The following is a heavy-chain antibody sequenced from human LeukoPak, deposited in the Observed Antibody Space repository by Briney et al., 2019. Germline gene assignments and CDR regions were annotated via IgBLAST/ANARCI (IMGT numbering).Heavy chain of an antibody. V-gene: IGHV1-2*06. CDR1: GYTFTGYY. Sequence: GASVKVSCKASGYTFTGYYMHWVRQAPGQGLEWMGRINPNSGGTNYAQKFQGRVTMTRDTSISTAHMELSRLRSDDTAVYYCARESFTVTIDAFDIWGQGTMVTVSS. D-gene: IGHD4-17*01. CDR3: ARESFTVTIDAFDI. J-gene: IGHJ3*02. CDR2: INPNSGGT.